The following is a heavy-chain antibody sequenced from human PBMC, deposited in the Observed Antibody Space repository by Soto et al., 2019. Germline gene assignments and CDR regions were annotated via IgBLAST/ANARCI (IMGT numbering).Heavy chain of an antibody. Sequence: SETLSLTCAVSGGSFSGYCWNWIRQPPWKGLEWIVEINHSGSTNSNPSLTSRVFISADTYKNQFSLKLSSVTAADKAVYYCARVSQYDYLWGSYGYNLRALSHIDHWAQGMVVTFSS. CDR3: ARVSQYDYLWGSYGYNLRALSHIDH. J-gene: IGHJ5*02. V-gene: IGHV4-34*01. D-gene: IGHD3-16*01. CDR1: GGSFSGYC. CDR2: INHSGST.